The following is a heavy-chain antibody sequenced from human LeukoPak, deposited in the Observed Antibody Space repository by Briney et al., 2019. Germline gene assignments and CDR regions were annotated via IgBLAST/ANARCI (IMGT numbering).Heavy chain of an antibody. J-gene: IGHJ4*02. CDR3: AKDQYQLLLHRPGSD. CDR2: ISGSGVNT. D-gene: IGHD2-2*01. V-gene: IGHV3-23*01. CDR1: GFTFSNYA. Sequence: PGGSLRLSCAASGFTFSNYAMTWVRQAPGKGLEWVSGISGSGVNTYYADSVKGRFTISRDNSKNTLYLQMNSLRAEDTAVYYCAKDQYQLLLHRPGSDWGQGTLVTVSS.